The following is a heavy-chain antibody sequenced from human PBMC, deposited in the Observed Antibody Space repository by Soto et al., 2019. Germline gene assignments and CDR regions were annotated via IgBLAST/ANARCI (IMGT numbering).Heavy chain of an antibody. CDR3: ARDPREYYFDY. J-gene: IGHJ4*02. CDR1: GFTFSDYY. Sequence: QVQLVESGGGLVKPGGSLRLSCAASGFTFSDYYMSWIRQAPGKGLEWVSYISSSGSTIYYADSVKGRFTISRDNAKYSLYLQMNSMSDEDTEVYYCARDPREYYFDYWGQGTLVTVSS. V-gene: IGHV3-11*01. CDR2: ISSSGSTI.